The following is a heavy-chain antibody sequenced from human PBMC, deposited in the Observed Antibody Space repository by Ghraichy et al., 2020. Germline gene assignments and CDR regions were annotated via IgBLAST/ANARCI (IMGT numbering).Heavy chain of an antibody. Sequence: SQTLSLTCAISGDSVSSNSAAWNWIRQSPSRGLEWLGRIYYRSKWYNDYAISVKSRITINPDTSKNQFSLLLNSVTPEDTAVYYCARGGSGMTVFRFNYWGQGTLVTVSS. V-gene: IGHV6-1*01. CDR3: ARGGSGMTVFRFNY. CDR1: GDSVSSNSAA. D-gene: IGHD6-19*01. J-gene: IGHJ4*02. CDR2: IYYRSKWYN.